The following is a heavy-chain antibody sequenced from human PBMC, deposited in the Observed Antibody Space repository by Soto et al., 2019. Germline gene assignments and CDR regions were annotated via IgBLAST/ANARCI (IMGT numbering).Heavy chain of an antibody. Sequence: SETLSLTCAVYGGSFSGYYWSWIRQPPGKGLEWIGEINHSGSTNYNPSLKSRVTLSVDTSKNQFSLKLSSVTAADTAVYYCARTLVRSGWRNFDYWGQGTLVTVSS. J-gene: IGHJ4*02. V-gene: IGHV4-34*01. CDR2: INHSGST. D-gene: IGHD6-19*01. CDR1: GGSFSGYY. CDR3: ARTLVRSGWRNFDY.